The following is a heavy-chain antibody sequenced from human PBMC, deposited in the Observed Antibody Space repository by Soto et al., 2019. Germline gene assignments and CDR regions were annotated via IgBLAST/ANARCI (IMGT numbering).Heavy chain of an antibody. V-gene: IGHV3-7*01. CDR1: GFTFSSYG. CDR3: ARDSPADGMVRGVIISGAFDI. Sequence: GGSLRLSCAASGFTFSSYGMSWVRQAPGKGLEWVSNIKLDGSEKYYVDSVKGRFTISRDNAKNALYLQMNSLRADDPAVYYCARDSPADGMVRGVIISGAFDIWGQGTMVTVSS. CDR2: IKLDGSEK. D-gene: IGHD3-10*01. J-gene: IGHJ3*02.